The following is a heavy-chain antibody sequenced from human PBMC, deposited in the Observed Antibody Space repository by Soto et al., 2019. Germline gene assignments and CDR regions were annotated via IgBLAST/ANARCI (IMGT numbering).Heavy chain of an antibody. D-gene: IGHD4-17*01. CDR3: AREGTVESYFDY. CDR1: GGSFSGYY. J-gene: IGHJ4*02. Sequence: SETLSLTCAFYGGSFSGYYWSWIRQPPGKGLEWIGEINHSGSTNYNPSLKSRVTISVDTSKNQFSLKLSSVTAADTAVYYCAREGTVESYFDYWGQGTLVTVSS. V-gene: IGHV4-34*01. CDR2: INHSGST.